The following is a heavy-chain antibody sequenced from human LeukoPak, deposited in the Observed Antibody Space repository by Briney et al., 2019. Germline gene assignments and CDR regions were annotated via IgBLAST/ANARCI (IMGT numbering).Heavy chain of an antibody. Sequence: GGSLRLSCAASGFTFSSYWIHWVRQGPGKGLVWVSRINSDGSTTVYADSVKGRFTISRDNARNTLYLQMNSLRAEDTAVYYCVRDNYWSVDYWGRGTPVTVSS. V-gene: IGHV3-74*01. CDR3: VRDNYWSVDY. CDR2: INSDGSTT. D-gene: IGHD2-8*02. J-gene: IGHJ4*02. CDR1: GFTFSSYW.